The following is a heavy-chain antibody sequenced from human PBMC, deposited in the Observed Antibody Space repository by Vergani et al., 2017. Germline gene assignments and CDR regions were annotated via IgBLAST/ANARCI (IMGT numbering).Heavy chain of an antibody. CDR3: ARDGRRYCSGGSCSKADAFDI. CDR2: IYYSGST. D-gene: IGHD2-15*01. J-gene: IGHJ3*02. Sequence: QVQLQESGPGLVKPSETLSLTCTVSGGSISSYYWSWIRQPPGKGLEWIGYIYYSGSTNYNPSLKSRVTISVDTSKNQFSLKLSSVTAADTAVYYCARDGRRYCSGGSCSKADAFDIWGQGTMVTVSS. CDR1: GGSISSYY. V-gene: IGHV4-59*01.